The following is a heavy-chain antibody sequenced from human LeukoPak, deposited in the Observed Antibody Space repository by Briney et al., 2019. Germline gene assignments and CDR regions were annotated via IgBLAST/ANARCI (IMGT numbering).Heavy chain of an antibody. J-gene: IGHJ6*02. D-gene: IGHD1-26*01. CDR3: ARATGRYSGRYYAYYYYGMDV. Sequence: SETLSLTCTVSGGSISSYYWSWIRQPPGKGLEWIGHIYYSGSTNYNPSLKSRVTISVDTSKNQFSLKLSSVTAADTAVYYCARATGRYSGRYYAYYYYGMDVWGQGTTVTVSS. CDR2: IYYSGST. CDR1: GGSISSYY. V-gene: IGHV4-59*01.